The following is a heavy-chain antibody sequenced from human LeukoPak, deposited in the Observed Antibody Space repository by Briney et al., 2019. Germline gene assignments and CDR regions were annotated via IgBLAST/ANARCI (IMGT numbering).Heavy chain of an antibody. CDR3: AKDSSSGYARGYFDY. CDR1: TFTFSTYG. D-gene: IGHD6-19*01. V-gene: IGHV3-23*01. J-gene: IGHJ4*02. CDR2: ISGSGDST. Sequence: GGSLRLSCAASTFTFSTYGMNWVRQAPGKGLEWISAISGSGDSTNYADSVKGRFTVSRDNSKNTLYLQMNSLRAEDTAVYYCAKDSSSGYARGYFDYWGQGTLVTVSS.